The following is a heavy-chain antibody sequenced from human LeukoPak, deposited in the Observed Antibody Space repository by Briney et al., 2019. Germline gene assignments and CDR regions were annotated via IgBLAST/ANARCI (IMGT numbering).Heavy chain of an antibody. D-gene: IGHD7-27*01. CDR3: ARDSETSYWG. CDR2: VKHDGSGA. CDR1: GFPFGSYW. V-gene: IGHV3-74*01. J-gene: IGHJ4*02. Sequence: GGSLRLSCAASGFPFGSYWMHWVRQAPGKGLMWVSRVKHDGSGASYADSVRGRFTISRDNARNTLYLEMNSLRAEDTAVYYCARDSETSYWGWGQGTLVTVSS.